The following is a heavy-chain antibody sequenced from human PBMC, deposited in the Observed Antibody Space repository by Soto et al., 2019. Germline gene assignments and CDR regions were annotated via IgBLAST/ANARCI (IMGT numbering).Heavy chain of an antibody. Sequence: SETLSLTCTVSGGSISSSSYYWGWIRQPPGKGLEWIGSIYYSGSTYYNPSLKSRVTISVDTSKNQFSLKLSSVTAADTAVYYRARLVTGIWYFDLWGRGTLVTVYS. D-gene: IGHD2-21*02. V-gene: IGHV4-39*01. CDR3: ARLVTGIWYFDL. CDR1: GGSISSSSYY. CDR2: IYYSGST. J-gene: IGHJ2*01.